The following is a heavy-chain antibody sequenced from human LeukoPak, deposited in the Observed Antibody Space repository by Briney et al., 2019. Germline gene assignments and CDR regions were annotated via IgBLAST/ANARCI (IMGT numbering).Heavy chain of an antibody. Sequence: PGGSLRLSCAASGFTFDDYGMSWVRQAPGKGLERVSGINWNGGSTGYADSVKGRFTISRDNAKNSLYLQMNSLRAEDTALYYCARLTGGYYYYYMDVWGKGTTVTVSS. D-gene: IGHD1-14*01. V-gene: IGHV3-20*04. CDR1: GFTFDDYG. CDR2: INWNGGST. J-gene: IGHJ6*03. CDR3: ARLTGGYYYYYMDV.